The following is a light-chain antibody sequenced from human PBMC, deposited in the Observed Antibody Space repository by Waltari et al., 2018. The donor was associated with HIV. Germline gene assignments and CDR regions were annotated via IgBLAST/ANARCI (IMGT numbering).Light chain of an antibody. CDR1: SRAGAWYNY. J-gene: IGLJ1*01. CDR2: EVS. Sequence: QSALTQPASASGSPGPSITISCTGTSRAGAWYNYSSWYQHHPGKAPKLMIYEVSNRPSGVSNRFSGSKSGNTASLTISGLQAEDEADYYCSSYTSSSTQVFGTGTRVTVL. V-gene: IGLV2-14*01. CDR3: SSYTSSSTQV.